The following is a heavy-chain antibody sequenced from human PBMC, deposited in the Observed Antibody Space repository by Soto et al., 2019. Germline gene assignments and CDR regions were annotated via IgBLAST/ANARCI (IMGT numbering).Heavy chain of an antibody. Sequence: SETLSLTCTVSGGSISSGGYYWSWIRQHPGKGLEWIGYIYYSGSTYYNPSLKSRVTISVDTSKNQFSLKLSSVTAADTAVYYCARVLVYGDYAEWYFDLWGRGTLVTVS. J-gene: IGHJ2*01. CDR3: ARVLVYGDYAEWYFDL. CDR2: IYYSGST. CDR1: GGSISSGGYY. D-gene: IGHD4-17*01. V-gene: IGHV4-31*03.